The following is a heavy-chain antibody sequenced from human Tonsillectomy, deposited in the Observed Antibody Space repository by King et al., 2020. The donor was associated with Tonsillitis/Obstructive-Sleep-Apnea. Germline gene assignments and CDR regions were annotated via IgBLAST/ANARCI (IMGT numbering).Heavy chain of an antibody. V-gene: IGHV3-7*01. CDR3: ARVGYCTGTSCYSSTFDI. CDR2: IKQDGSEK. CDR1: GFTFSSYW. J-gene: IGHJ3*02. Sequence: VQLVESGGGLVQPGGSLRLSCAASGFTFSSYWMSWVRQAPGKGLEWMANIKQDGSEKYYVDSVKGRFTISRDNAKNSLYLQMNSLRAEDTAVYYCARVGYCTGTSCYSSTFDISGQGTMVTVSS. D-gene: IGHD2-2*03.